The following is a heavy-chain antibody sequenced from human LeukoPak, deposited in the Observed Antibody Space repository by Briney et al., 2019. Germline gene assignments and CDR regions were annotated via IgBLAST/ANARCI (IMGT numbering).Heavy chain of an antibody. Sequence: GGSLRLSCAASGFTFSTYAMSWVRQAPGKGLEWASAISGSGGSTYYADSVKGRFTISRDNSKNTLYLQMNSLRAEDTAVYYCATGGRSTVTEFDYWGQGTLVTVSS. CDR2: ISGSGGST. D-gene: IGHD4-17*01. V-gene: IGHV3-23*01. CDR3: ATGGRSTVTEFDY. J-gene: IGHJ4*02. CDR1: GFTFSTYA.